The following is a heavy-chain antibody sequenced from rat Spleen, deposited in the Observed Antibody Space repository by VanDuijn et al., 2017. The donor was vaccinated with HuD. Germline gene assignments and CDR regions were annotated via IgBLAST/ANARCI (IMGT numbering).Heavy chain of an antibody. CDR1: GFTFNNYW. Sequence: EVQLVESGGGLVQPGRSLKLSCVASGFTFNNYWMTWIRQAPGKGLEWVATISYDDSSTYYRDSVKGRFTISRDDAKSTLYLQMDSLRSEDTATYYCARRHYGYTDYFDYWGQGVMVTVSS. J-gene: IGHJ2*01. CDR3: ARRHYGYTDYFDY. V-gene: IGHV5-31*01. CDR2: ISYDDSST. D-gene: IGHD1-9*01.